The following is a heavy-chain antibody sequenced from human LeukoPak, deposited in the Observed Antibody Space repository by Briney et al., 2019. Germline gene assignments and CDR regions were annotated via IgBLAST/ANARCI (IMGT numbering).Heavy chain of an antibody. J-gene: IGHJ4*02. CDR2: IYHSGST. D-gene: IGHD3-10*01. CDR3: ARGPRGSWGFDY. V-gene: IGHV4-59*01. Sequence: PSETLSLTCTVSGGSLSTYYWSWIRQPPGKGLEWLGFIYHSGSTTYNPSLRSRVTISLDTSKNQISLNLSSVTAADTAVYYCARGPRGSWGFDYWGQGTLVTVSS. CDR1: GGSLSTYY.